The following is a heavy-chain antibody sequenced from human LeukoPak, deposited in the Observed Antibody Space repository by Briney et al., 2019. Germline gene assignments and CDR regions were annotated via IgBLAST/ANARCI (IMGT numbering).Heavy chain of an antibody. CDR3: ARVTRIAVTGWFDP. J-gene: IGHJ5*02. D-gene: IGHD6-19*01. Sequence: SETLSLTCTVSGGSISSSSYYWSWIRQPPGKGLEWIGEINHSGSTNYNPSLKSRVTISVDTSKNQFSLKLTSVTAADTAVYYCARVTRIAVTGWFDPWGQGTMVTVSS. CDR2: INHSGST. CDR1: GGSISSSSYY. V-gene: IGHV4-39*07.